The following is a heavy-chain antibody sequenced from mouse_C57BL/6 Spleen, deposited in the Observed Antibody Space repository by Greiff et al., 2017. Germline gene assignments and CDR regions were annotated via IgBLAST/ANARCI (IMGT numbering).Heavy chain of an antibody. D-gene: IGHD2-3*01. CDR1: GYTFTSYW. CDR2: IDPSDSYT. CDR3: ARRGYYDHYYAMDY. Sequence: QVQLKQPGAELVMPGASVKLSCKASGYTFTSYWMHWVKQRPGQGLEWIGEIDPSDSYTNYNQKFKGKSTLTVDKSSSTAYMQLSSLTSEDSAVYYCARRGYYDHYYAMDYWGQGTSVTVSS. J-gene: IGHJ4*01. V-gene: IGHV1-69*01.